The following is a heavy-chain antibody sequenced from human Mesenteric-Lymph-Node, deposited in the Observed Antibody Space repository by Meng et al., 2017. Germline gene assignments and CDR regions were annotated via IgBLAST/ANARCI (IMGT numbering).Heavy chain of an antibody. CDR1: GGSISSSSYY. Sequence: SETLSLTCTVSGGSISSSSYYWGWIRQPPGKGLEWIGSIYYSGSTYYNPSLKSRVTISVDTSKNQFSLKLSSVTAADTAVYYCASALGYCSSTSCPSHQNHAFDIWGQGTMVTVSS. CDR2: IYYSGST. V-gene: IGHV4-39*07. CDR3: ASALGYCSSTSCPSHQNHAFDI. J-gene: IGHJ3*02. D-gene: IGHD2-2*01.